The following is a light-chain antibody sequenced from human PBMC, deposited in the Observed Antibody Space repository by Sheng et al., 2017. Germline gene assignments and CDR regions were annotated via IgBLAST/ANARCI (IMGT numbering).Light chain of an antibody. V-gene: IGKV2-30*01. Sequence: DVVVAQSPLSLPVTLGQPASISCRSSQSLVNSDGNTYLNWFQQRPGQPPRRLIYKVSNRDSGVPDRFSGSGSGTDFTLQISRVEAEDVGDYYCMQATHWPPTFGGGTRVEIK. CDR2: KVS. CDR1: QSLVNSDGNTY. CDR3: MQATHWPPT. J-gene: IGKJ4*01.